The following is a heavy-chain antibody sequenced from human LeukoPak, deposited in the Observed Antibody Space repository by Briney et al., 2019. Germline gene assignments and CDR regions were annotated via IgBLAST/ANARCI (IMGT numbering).Heavy chain of an antibody. J-gene: IGHJ4*02. CDR1: GFTVSSNY. Sequence: GSLRLSCAASGFTVSSNYMSWVRQAPGKGLEWIGYISYSGSTSYNPSLKSRVSISVDTTKNQFSLKLNSVTAADTAVYFCARHGSGTYDYWGQGTLVTVSS. D-gene: IGHD1-26*01. V-gene: IGHV4-59*08. CDR2: ISYSGST. CDR3: ARHGSGTYDY.